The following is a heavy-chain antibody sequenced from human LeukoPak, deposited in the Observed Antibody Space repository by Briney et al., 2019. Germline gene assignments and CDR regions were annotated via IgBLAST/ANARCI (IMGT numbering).Heavy chain of an antibody. Sequence: GGSLRLSCTTAGFPFRNYSMNWGRQSPGRGLHLGSATSASGRTTKYADPVKGRFTISRDNSRNKLYLHIDSLRPDDTALYFCAKDDAGFGEDFDSWGQGTLVIVSS. CDR2: TSASGRTT. J-gene: IGHJ4*02. CDR3: AKDDAGFGEDFDS. D-gene: IGHD3-10*01. V-gene: IGHV3-23*01. CDR1: GFPFRNYS.